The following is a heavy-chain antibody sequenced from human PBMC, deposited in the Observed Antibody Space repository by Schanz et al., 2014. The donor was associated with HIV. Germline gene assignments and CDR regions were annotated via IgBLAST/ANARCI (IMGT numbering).Heavy chain of an antibody. CDR3: ARDYHWNWFDP. J-gene: IGHJ5*02. CDR1: GFTFNNYG. Sequence: VQVVESGGGVVQPGRSLRLSCTASGFTFNNYGMQWVRQAPGKGLEWVAVMSYDGIRKNYADSVKGRFTISRDNTKNSLYLQMNSLRAEDTAVYYCARDYHWNWFDPWGQGTLVTVSS. V-gene: IGHV3-33*05. CDR2: MSYDGIRK. D-gene: IGHD1-20*01.